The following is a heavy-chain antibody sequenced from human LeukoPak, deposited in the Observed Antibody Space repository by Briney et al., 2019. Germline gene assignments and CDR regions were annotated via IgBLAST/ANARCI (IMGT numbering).Heavy chain of an antibody. D-gene: IGHD5-24*01. CDR3: ARDGPRRDGYNKRFDAFDI. CDR1: GCTFTGYY. J-gene: IGHJ3*02. V-gene: IGHV1-2*02. Sequence: ASVKVSCKASGCTFTGYYMHWVRQAPGQGLEWMGWINPNSGGTNSAQKFQGRVTMTRDTSISTAYMELSRLRSGDTAVYYCARDGPRRDGYNKRFDAFDIWGQGIMVTVSS. CDR2: INPNSGGT.